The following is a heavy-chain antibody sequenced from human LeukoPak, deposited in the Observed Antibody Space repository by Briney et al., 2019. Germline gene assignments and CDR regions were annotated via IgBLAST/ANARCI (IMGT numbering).Heavy chain of an antibody. D-gene: IGHD1-14*01. Sequence: SQTLSLTCTVSGGSISTGSYYWSWIRQPTGKGLEWIGRIYSSGSTNYNPSLKSRVTISVDTSKNHFSLKLTSVTAADTAVYYCARGRSAFDIWGQGTMVTVSS. CDR1: GGSISTGSYY. V-gene: IGHV4-61*02. CDR2: IYSSGST. CDR3: ARGRSAFDI. J-gene: IGHJ3*02.